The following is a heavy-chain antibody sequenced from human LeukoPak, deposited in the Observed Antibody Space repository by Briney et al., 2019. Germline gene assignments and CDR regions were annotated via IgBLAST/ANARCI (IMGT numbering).Heavy chain of an antibody. D-gene: IGHD6-13*01. CDR3: ARDPSSWNGFFDS. CDR2: IRYDGDEE. J-gene: IGHJ4*02. CDR1: GFTFSSYG. V-gene: IGHV3-30*02. Sequence: GGSLRLSCVASGFTFSSYGLHWIRQAPGKGLEWVAFIRYDGDEEYYIASVKGRFTICRDNARNTVYLQMNSLRADDTAVYYCARDPSSWNGFFDSWGQGTLVTVSS.